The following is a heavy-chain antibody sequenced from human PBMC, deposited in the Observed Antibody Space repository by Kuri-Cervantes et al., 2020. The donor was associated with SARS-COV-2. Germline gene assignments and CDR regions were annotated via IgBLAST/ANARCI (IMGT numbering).Heavy chain of an antibody. Sequence: GESLKISCAASGFTFSSYGMHWVRQAPGKGLEWVAVIWYDGSNKYYADSVKGRFTIPRDNSKNTLYLQMNSLRAEDTAVYYCARDPPHGTDYGGSMDVWGQGTTVTVSS. V-gene: IGHV3-33*01. J-gene: IGHJ6*02. D-gene: IGHD4-23*01. CDR3: ARDPPHGTDYGGSMDV. CDR1: GFTFSSYG. CDR2: IWYDGSNK.